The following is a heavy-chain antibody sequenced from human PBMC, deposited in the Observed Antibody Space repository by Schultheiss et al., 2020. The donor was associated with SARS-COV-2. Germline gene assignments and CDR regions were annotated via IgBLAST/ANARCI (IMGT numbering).Heavy chain of an antibody. Sequence: GGSLRLSCAASGFTFSDYYMSWVRQAPGKGLEWVSAISGSGGSTYYADSVKGRFTISRDNSKNTLYLQMNSLRAEDTAVYYCAKDSDFYYDSGPGQWVAFDIWGQGTMVTVSS. CDR1: GFTFSDYY. CDR2: ISGSGGST. V-gene: IGHV3-23*01. J-gene: IGHJ3*02. CDR3: AKDSDFYYDSGPGQWVAFDI. D-gene: IGHD3-22*01.